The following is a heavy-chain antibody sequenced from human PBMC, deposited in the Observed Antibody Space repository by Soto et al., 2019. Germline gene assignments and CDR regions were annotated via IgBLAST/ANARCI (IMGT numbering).Heavy chain of an antibody. CDR3: ARDRAYGAYESLGY. D-gene: IGHD4-17*01. V-gene: IGHV3-30-3*01. Sequence: QVQLVESGGGVVQPGRSLRLSCAASGFTFSSYAMHWVRQAPGKGLEWVAVISYDGSNKYYADSVKGRFTISRDNSKNTPYLQMNSLRAEDTAVYYCARDRAYGAYESLGYWGQSTLVTVSS. CDR1: GFTFSSYA. CDR2: ISYDGSNK. J-gene: IGHJ4*02.